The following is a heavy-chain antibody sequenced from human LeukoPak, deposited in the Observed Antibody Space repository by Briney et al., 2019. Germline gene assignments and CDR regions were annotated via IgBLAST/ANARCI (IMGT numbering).Heavy chain of an antibody. Sequence: PAGSLRLSCAASGITFSSYEMNWVRQPPGKGLEWVSYINNSGTATYYADSVKGRFTISRDNAKSSLYLQMNSLRAEDTAVYFCARALTSGIYYFDYWGQGTLFTVSS. J-gene: IGHJ4*02. CDR3: ARALTSGIYYFDY. CDR1: GITFSSYE. V-gene: IGHV3-48*03. CDR2: INNSGTAT. D-gene: IGHD1-26*01.